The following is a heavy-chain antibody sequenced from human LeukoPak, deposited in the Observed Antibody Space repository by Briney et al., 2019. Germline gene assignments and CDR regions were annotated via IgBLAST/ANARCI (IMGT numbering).Heavy chain of an antibody. J-gene: IGHJ4*02. CDR3: ASRIAASPLDY. CDR2: IYHSGCT. Sequence: SETLSLTCAVSGYSISSGYYWGWIRQPPGKGLEWIGSIYHSGCTYYNPSLKSRVTISVDTSKNQFSLKLSSVTAADTAVYYCASRIAASPLDYWGQGTLVTVSS. V-gene: IGHV4-38-2*01. CDR1: GYSISSGYY. D-gene: IGHD6-6*01.